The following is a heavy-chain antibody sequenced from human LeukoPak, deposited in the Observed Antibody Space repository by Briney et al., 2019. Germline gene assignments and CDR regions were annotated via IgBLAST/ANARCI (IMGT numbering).Heavy chain of an antibody. CDR1: GASISSYY. V-gene: IGHV4-4*07. D-gene: IGHD5-24*01. CDR2: IYTSGST. Sequence: RPSETLSLTRTVSGASISSYYWGWIRQPAGKGLEWIGRIYTSGSTNYNPSLKSRVTMSVDTSKNQFSLKLSSVTAADTAVYYCARDLVEMATIALDYWGQGTLVTVSS. J-gene: IGHJ4*02. CDR3: ARDLVEMATIALDY.